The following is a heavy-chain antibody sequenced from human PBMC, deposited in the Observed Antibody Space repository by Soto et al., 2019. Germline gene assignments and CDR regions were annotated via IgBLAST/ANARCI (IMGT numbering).Heavy chain of an antibody. J-gene: IGHJ5*02. Sequence: GGSLRLSCAASGFTFSSYAMSWVRQAPGEGLEWVSAISGSGGSTYYADSVKGRFTISRDNSKNTLYPQMNSLRAEDTAVYYCAKDPPVIVDDFWSGYWNWFDPWGQGTLVTVSS. V-gene: IGHV3-23*01. CDR2: ISGSGGST. CDR1: GFTFSSYA. D-gene: IGHD3-3*01. CDR3: AKDPPVIVDDFWSGYWNWFDP.